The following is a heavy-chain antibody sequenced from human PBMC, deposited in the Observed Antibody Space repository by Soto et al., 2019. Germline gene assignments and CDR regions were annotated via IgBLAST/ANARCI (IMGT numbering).Heavy chain of an antibody. D-gene: IGHD1-26*01. CDR3: ARHRHPRGTVGATSPLDP. CDR1: GFSVSSNY. CDR2: HYSGGST. Sequence: GGSLRLSCAISGFSVSSNYLSWVRQAPGKGLEWVSVHYSGGSTYYADSVQGRFTISRDKSNNTLYLQMRRVRAEDTAVYFCARHRHPRGTVGATSPLDPWGQGAQVTVSS. J-gene: IGHJ5*02. V-gene: IGHV3-53*01.